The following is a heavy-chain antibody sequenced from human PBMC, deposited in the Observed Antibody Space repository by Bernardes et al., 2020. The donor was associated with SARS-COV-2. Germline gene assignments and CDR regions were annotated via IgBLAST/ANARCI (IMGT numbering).Heavy chain of an antibody. D-gene: IGHD6-13*01. CDR1: GYTFTSYG. CDR3: ARREYGSIAAAGQGWFDP. Sequence: ASVKVSCMASGYTFTSYGISWVRQAPGQGLEWMGWISAYNGNTNYAQKLQGRVTMTTDTSTSTAYMELRSLRSDDTAVYYCARREYGSIAAAGQGWFDPWGQGTLVTVSS. J-gene: IGHJ5*02. V-gene: IGHV1-18*01. CDR2: ISAYNGNT.